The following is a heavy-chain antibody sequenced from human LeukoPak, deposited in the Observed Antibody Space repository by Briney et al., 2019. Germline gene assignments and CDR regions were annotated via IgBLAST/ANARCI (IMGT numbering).Heavy chain of an antibody. V-gene: IGHV3-30*02. D-gene: IGHD2-2*01. J-gene: IGHJ4*02. CDR3: AKGYCSSTSCPLFDY. CDR2: IRYDGSNK. Sequence: GGSLRLSCAASGFTFSSYGMHWVRQAPGKGLEWVAFIRYDGSNKYYADSVKGRFTISRDNSKNTLYLQMNSLRAEDAAVYYCAKGYCSSTSCPLFDYWGQGTLVTVSS. CDR1: GFTFSSYG.